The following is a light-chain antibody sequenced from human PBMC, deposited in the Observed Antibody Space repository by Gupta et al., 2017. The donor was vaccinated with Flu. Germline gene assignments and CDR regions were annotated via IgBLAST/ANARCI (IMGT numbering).Light chain of an antibody. CDR1: SSDVGGNNY. J-gene: IGLJ1*01. CDR3: SSRAGSNNYV. V-gene: IGLV2-8*01. Sequence: SALTQPPSASGSPGQSVTISCTGTSSDVGGNNYVSWYQHHPNKDPKVIIYEVTKRTAGVPDRFSGSKSGNTASLTVSERQEEEEAIYYCSSRAGSNNYVFGTGTKVTV. CDR2: EVT.